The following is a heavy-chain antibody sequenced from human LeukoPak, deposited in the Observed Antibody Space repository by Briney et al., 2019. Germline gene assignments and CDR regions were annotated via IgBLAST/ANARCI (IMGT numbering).Heavy chain of an antibody. CDR3: TRNTLPGGFFFHYYYYRDV. D-gene: IGHD2-2*01. CDR1: GFTFGDYA. CDR2: IRSKAYGGTT. V-gene: IGHV3-49*04. Sequence: PGGSLRLSCTASGFTFGDYAMSWVRQAPGRGLEWVGFIRSKAYGGTTEYAASMKGRFTISRDDSKSIAYLQMNSLKTEDTAVFYCTRNTLPGGFFFHYYYYRDVWGKGTTVTVPS. J-gene: IGHJ6*03.